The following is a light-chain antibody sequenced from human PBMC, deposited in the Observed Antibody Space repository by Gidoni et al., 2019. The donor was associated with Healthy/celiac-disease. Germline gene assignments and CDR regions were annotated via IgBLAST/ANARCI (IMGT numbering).Light chain of an antibody. J-gene: IGKJ1*01. Sequence: DIQLTQSPSFLSASVGDRVTITCRASQGISSYLAWYQQKPGKAPKLLIYAASTLQSGVPSRFSVSGSGTAFTLTIISLQPEDFATYYCQQLNSYLWTFGQGTKVEIQ. V-gene: IGKV1-9*01. CDR1: QGISSY. CDR2: AAS. CDR3: QQLNSYLWT.